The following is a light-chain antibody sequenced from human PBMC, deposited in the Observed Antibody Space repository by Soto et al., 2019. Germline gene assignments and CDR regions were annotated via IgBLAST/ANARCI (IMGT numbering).Light chain of an antibody. CDR1: RSNVGTNL. J-gene: IGLJ1*01. CDR2: AHI. Sequence: QSVLTQPPSASGTPGQRVTISCSGRRSNVGTNLVNWYQQLPGTAPKLLIYAHIQRPSGVSDRFSGSTSGTSASLAISGLQSEDEADYYCAVWDDGLNGYVFGTGTKVTVL. V-gene: IGLV1-44*01. CDR3: AVWDDGLNGYV.